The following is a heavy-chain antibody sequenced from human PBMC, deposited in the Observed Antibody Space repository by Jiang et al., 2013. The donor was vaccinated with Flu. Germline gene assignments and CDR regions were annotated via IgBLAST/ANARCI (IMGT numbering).Heavy chain of an antibody. V-gene: IGHV3-30*02. D-gene: IGHD3-9*01. CDR1: GFTFSLYG. CDR3: ATLRGSTYDTFLMDS. J-gene: IGHJ4*02. Sequence: QLVESGGGVVQPGGSLRLSCAASGFTFSLYGMHWVRQAPGKGLEWVASLWHDGSNRYYGDSVRGRFTISRDNSKTTLFLEMNSLRADDTAVYYCATLRGSTYDTFLMDSWGQGTLVSVSS. CDR2: LWHDGSNR.